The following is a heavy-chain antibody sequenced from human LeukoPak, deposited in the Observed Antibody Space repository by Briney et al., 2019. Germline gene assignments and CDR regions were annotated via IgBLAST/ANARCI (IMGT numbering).Heavy chain of an antibody. CDR3: AKTRRGSGSYYTNYYYYGMDV. CDR1: GFTFSSYA. D-gene: IGHD3-10*01. CDR2: ISYDGSNK. V-gene: IGHV3-30-3*02. J-gene: IGHJ6*02. Sequence: GGSLRLSCAASGFTFSSYAMHWVRQAPGKGLEWVAVISYDGSNKYYADSVKGRFTISRDNSKNTLYLQMNSLRAEDTAVYYCAKTRRGSGSYYTNYYYYGMDVWGQGTTVTVSS.